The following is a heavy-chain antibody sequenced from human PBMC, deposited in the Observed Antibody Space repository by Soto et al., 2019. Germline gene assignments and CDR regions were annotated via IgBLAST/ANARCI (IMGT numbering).Heavy chain of an antibody. Sequence: PSETLSLPSTLLGGSIGGGGCSWSWIRPHPGTGLEWIGHISYSGSTSDNTSLKRRVTMSVDTSRNQFALIVNSVNAADTAGYDFARGVHHWGQRALVT. V-gene: IGHV4-31*02. CDR2: ISYSGST. CDR1: GGSIGGGGCS. CDR3: ARGVHH. J-gene: IGHJ4*01.